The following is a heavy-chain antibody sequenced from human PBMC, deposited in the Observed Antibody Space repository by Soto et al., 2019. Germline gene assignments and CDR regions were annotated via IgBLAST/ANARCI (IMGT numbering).Heavy chain of an antibody. CDR2: ISYDGSNK. J-gene: IGHJ5*02. CDR1: GFTFSSYG. CDR3: AKDSGSPT. V-gene: IGHV3-30*18. Sequence: LRLSCAASGFTFSSYGMHWVRQAPGKGLEWVAVISYDGSNKYYADSVKGRFTISRDNSKNTLYLQMNSLRAEDTAVYYCAKDSGSPTWGQGTLVTVSS. D-gene: IGHD1-26*01.